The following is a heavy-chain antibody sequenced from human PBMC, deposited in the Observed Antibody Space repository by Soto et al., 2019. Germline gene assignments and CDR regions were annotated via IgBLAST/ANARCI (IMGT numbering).Heavy chain of an antibody. CDR1: GFSLSTSGVG. CDR3: AHRGYYYDSSGYYSSAEYFQH. CDR2: IYWDDDK. J-gene: IGHJ1*01. V-gene: IGHV2-5*02. D-gene: IGHD3-22*01. Sequence: QITLKESGPTLVKPTQTLTLTCTFSGFSLSTSGVGVGWIRQPPGQALEWLALIYWDDDKRYSPSLKSRLTITKDTSKNQVVLTMTNMDPVDTATYYCAHRGYYYDSSGYYSSAEYFQHWGQGTLVTVSS.